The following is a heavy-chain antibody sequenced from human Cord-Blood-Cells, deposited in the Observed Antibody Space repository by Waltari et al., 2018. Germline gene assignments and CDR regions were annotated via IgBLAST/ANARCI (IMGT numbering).Heavy chain of an antibody. CDR3: AREGGYCSGGSCYSDY. V-gene: IGHV1-69*01. CDR1: GGTFSSYA. J-gene: IGHJ4*02. CDR2: IIPIFGTA. Sequence: QVQLVQSGAEVKKPGSSVKVSCKASGGTFSSYAISWVRQAPGQGLEWMGGIIPIFGTANYEQKFQGRVTITADESTSTTYMELSSLRSEDTAVYYCAREGGYCSGGSCYSDYWGQGTLVTVSS. D-gene: IGHD2-15*01.